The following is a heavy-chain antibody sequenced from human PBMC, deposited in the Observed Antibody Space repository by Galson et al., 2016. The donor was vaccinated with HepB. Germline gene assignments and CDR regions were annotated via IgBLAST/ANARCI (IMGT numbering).Heavy chain of an antibody. CDR3: AREEHNYGLDS. CDR1: GFIFNNYG. CDR2: ISFDGRVT. Sequence: SLRLSCAVSGFIFNNYGMHWVRQAPGKGLAWVALISFDGRVTNYADSVKGRFTISRDNSRNTMFLQINSLRVEDTAVYYCAREEHNYGLDSWGQRTLVTVSS. J-gene: IGHJ4*02. V-gene: IGHV3-30*03. D-gene: IGHD3-10*01.